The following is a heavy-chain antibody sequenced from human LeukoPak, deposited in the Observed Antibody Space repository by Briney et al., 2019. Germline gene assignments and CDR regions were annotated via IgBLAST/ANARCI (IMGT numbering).Heavy chain of an antibody. CDR1: GFTFSNAW. CDR2: IKSKTDGGTT. CDR3: TVGSHFDSSGYYLTRPG. D-gene: IGHD3-22*01. V-gene: IGHV3-15*01. J-gene: IGHJ4*02. Sequence: GGSLRLSCAASGFTFSNAWMSWVRQAPGKGLEWVGRIKSKTDGGTTDYTAPVKGRFTISRDDSKNTLYLQMNSLKTEDTAVYYCTVGSHFDSSGYYLTRPGWGQGTLVTVSS.